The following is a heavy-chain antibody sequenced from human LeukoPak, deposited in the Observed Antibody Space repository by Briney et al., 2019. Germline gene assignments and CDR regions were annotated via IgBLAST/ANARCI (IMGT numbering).Heavy chain of an antibody. J-gene: IGHJ4*02. CDR1: GFTFSSYA. Sequence: GRSLRLSCAASGFTFSSYAMHGFGQAPGKGLEWVAVIPYDGSNKYYADSVKGRFTISRDNSKNTLYLQMNSLRAEDTAVYCCGRGFDYWGQGTLVTVSS. V-gene: IGHV3-30-3*01. CDR3: GRGFDY. CDR2: IPYDGSNK.